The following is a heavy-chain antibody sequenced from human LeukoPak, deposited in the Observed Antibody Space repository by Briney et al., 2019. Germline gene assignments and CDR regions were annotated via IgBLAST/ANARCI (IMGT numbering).Heavy chain of an antibody. V-gene: IGHV1-69*02. J-gene: IGHJ4*02. CDR2: IIPILGIA. D-gene: IGHD4-23*01. CDR3: ARSDYGGNSYDY. Sequence: SVKVSCKTSGYTFTGYYMHWVRQAPGQGLEWMGRIIPILGIANYAQKFQGRVTITADKSTSTAYMELSSLRSEDTAVYYCARSDYGGNSYDYWGQGTLVTVSS. CDR1: GYTFTGYY.